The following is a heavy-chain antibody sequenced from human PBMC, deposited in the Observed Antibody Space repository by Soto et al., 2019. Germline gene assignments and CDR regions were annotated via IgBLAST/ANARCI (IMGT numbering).Heavy chain of an antibody. J-gene: IGHJ4*02. CDR1: GDSVSDGSYY. D-gene: IGHD5-12*01. Sequence: PSETLSLTCTVSGDSVSDGSYYWSWIRQPPGKGLEWIGYIYYSGSTNYNPSLKSRVTISVDTSKNQFSLKLSSVTAADTAVYYCARVDGYNCVDYWGQGTLVTVSS. CDR2: IYYSGST. V-gene: IGHV4-61*01. CDR3: ARVDGYNCVDY.